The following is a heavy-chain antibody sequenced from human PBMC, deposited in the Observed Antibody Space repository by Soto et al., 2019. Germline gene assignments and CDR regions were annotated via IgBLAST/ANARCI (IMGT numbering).Heavy chain of an antibody. V-gene: IGHV3-15*01. CDR3: TTEIVVVTFSGGFDP. CDR2: IKSKTDGGTT. Sequence: EVQLVESGGGLVKPGGSLRLSCAASGFTFSNAWMSWVRQAPGKGLEWVGRIKSKTDGGTTDYAAPVKGRFTISRDDSKNTLYLHMNSLKTEDTAVYYCTTEIVVVTFSGGFDPWGQGTLVTVSS. J-gene: IGHJ5*02. CDR1: GFTFSNAW. D-gene: IGHD2-21*02.